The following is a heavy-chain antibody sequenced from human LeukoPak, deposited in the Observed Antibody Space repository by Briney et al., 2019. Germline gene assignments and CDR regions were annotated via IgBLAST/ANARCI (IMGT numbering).Heavy chain of an antibody. J-gene: IGHJ4*02. V-gene: IGHV3-23*01. Sequence: HSGGSLRLSCAASGFTFSSYAMSWVRQAPGKGLEWVSAISGSGGSTYYADSVKGRFTISRDNSKNTLYLQMNSLRAEDTAVYYCAKVGIVGATLNFDYWGQGTLVTVSS. CDR3: AKVGIVGATLNFDY. D-gene: IGHD1-26*01. CDR1: GFTFSSYA. CDR2: ISGSGGST.